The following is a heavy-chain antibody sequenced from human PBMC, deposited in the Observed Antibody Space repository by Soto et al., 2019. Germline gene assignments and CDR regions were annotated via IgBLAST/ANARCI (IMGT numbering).Heavy chain of an antibody. CDR3: ASHRGCSSAGYYFDS. V-gene: IGHV4-39*01. Sequence: QLLESGPGLVKPSETLSLTCTVSGGSISSSSYHWGWIRQPPGKGLEWIGSIYYSGSTHYNPSLPSLKSRVTISVDTSNNPFSLTLSSVTAADPAVYYCASHRGCSSAGYYFDSWGQGTLVTVSS. D-gene: IGHD2-21*02. CDR1: GGSISSSSYH. CDR2: IYYSGST. J-gene: IGHJ4*02.